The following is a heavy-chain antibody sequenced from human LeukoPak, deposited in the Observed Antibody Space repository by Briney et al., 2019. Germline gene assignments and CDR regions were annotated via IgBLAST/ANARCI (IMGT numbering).Heavy chain of an antibody. CDR3: ARERGERSRAPDLELDNWFDP. CDR1: GGSISSSSYY. J-gene: IGHJ5*02. D-gene: IGHD1-7*01. V-gene: IGHV4-39*07. Sequence: KPSETLSLTCTVSGGSISSSSYYWGWIRQPPGKGLEWIGSIYYSGSTYYNPSLKRRVTISVDTSKNQFSLKLSSVTAADTAVYYCARERGERSRAPDLELDNWFDPWGQGTLVTVSS. CDR2: IYYSGST.